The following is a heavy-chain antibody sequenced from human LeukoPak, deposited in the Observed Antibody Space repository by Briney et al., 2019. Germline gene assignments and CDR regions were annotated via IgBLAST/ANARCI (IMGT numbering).Heavy chain of an antibody. CDR3: ARGGWSLDI. Sequence: SETLSLTCTGSGGSISGSYWSWIRQSPGKGLEWIGYIYYNGNTDYNPSLRSRLTMSVDTSKNQFSLKLTSVTAADTALYYCARGGWSLDIWGQGTMVTVSS. J-gene: IGHJ3*02. V-gene: IGHV4-59*01. CDR1: GGSISGSY. D-gene: IGHD6-19*01. CDR2: IYYNGNT.